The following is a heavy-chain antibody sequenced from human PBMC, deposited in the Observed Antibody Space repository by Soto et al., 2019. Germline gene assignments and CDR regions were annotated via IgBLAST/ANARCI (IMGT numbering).Heavy chain of an antibody. D-gene: IGHD3-16*01. V-gene: IGHV3-72*01. CDR3: VKDLVPGGADF. Sequence: EVQLVESGGGLVQPGGSLRLSCAGSGFTLSDHYIDWVRQAPGKGLEWVGRSRDKAQGYSTAYAASVKGRFTTSRDESRNSVYLQMNSLKTEDTAVYYCVKDLVPGGADFWGQGIQVTVSS. CDR1: GFTLSDHY. J-gene: IGHJ4*02. CDR2: SRDKAQGYST.